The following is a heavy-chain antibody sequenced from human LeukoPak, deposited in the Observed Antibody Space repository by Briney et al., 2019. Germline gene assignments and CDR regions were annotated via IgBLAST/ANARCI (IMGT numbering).Heavy chain of an antibody. D-gene: IGHD3-10*01. CDR1: GFTFDDYA. V-gene: IGHV3-9*01. CDR2: ISWNSGSI. Sequence: PGGSLSLSCAASGFTFDDYAMHWVRQAPGKGLEWVSGISWNSGSIGYADSVKGRFTISRDNAKNSLYLQMNSLRAEDTALYYCAKGMSGSSGWPLDAFDIWGQGTIVTVSS. CDR3: AKGMSGSSGWPLDAFDI. J-gene: IGHJ3*02.